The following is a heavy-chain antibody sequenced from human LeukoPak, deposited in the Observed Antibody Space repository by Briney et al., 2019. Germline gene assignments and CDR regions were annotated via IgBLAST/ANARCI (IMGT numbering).Heavy chain of an antibody. CDR2: ISDTGGRT. V-gene: IGHV3-23*01. Sequence: GGTLRLCCVASGLTFNSYDMSWVRQAPGKGLEWVSTISDTGGRTYYADSVKGRFTISRDNSKNTVSLHMNSLRAEDTAVYYCAKGIRYDSSDYPDYWGQGTLVTVSS. CDR3: AKGIRYDSSDYPDY. CDR1: GLTFNSYD. D-gene: IGHD3-22*01. J-gene: IGHJ4*02.